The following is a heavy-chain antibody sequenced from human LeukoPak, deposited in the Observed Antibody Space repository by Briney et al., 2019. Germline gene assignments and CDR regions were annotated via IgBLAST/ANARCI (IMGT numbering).Heavy chain of an antibody. V-gene: IGHV3-23*01. D-gene: IGHD1-26*01. CDR1: GFTFSSYA. J-gene: IGHJ4*02. CDR2: ISGSGGST. CDR3: AKWIVGATYFDY. Sequence: GGSLRLSCAASGFTFSSYAMSWVRQAPGKGLEWVSAISGSGGSTYYADSVKGRFTISRDNSKNTLYLQMNSLRAEDTAVNYCAKWIVGATYFDYWGQGTLVTVSS.